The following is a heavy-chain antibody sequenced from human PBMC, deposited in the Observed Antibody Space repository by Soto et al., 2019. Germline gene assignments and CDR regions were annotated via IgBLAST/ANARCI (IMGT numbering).Heavy chain of an antibody. Sequence: SETLSLTCTVSGGSINSYYWSWIRQPPGKGLEWIGEINHSGSTNYNPSLKSRVTVSVDTSKNQFSLKLSSVTAADTAVYYCARKTGIRYSFEYWGQGMLVTVSS. CDR1: GGSINSYY. CDR3: ARKTGIRYSFEY. D-gene: IGHD3-10*01. CDR2: INHSGST. V-gene: IGHV4-34*01. J-gene: IGHJ4*02.